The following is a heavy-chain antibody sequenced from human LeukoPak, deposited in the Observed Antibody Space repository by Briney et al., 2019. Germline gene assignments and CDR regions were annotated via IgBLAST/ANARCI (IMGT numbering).Heavy chain of an antibody. J-gene: IGHJ4*02. CDR2: IKQGGSEK. CDR1: GFTFTSYW. Sequence: GGSLRLSCAPSGFTFTSYWMGWVRQSPVKGLEWVASIKQGGSEKHYVDSVKGRFTISRDNAQNSLYLEMNSLRAEDTAVYYCARRAGDYSHPYDYWGKGTLVTVSS. D-gene: IGHD3-22*01. CDR3: ARRAGDYSHPYDY. V-gene: IGHV3-7*01.